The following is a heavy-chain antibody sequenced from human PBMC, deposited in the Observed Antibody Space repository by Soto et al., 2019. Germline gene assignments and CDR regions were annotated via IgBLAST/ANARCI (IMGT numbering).Heavy chain of an antibody. CDR3: ASGRYYDSSGYYPNFDY. Sequence: SVKVSCKASGGTFSSYAISWVRQAPGQGLEWMGGIIPIFGTANYAQKFQGRVTITADESTSTAYMELSSLRSEDTAVYYCASGRYYDSSGYYPNFDYWGQGTLVTVSS. CDR2: IIPIFGTA. D-gene: IGHD3-22*01. V-gene: IGHV1-69*13. CDR1: GGTFSSYA. J-gene: IGHJ4*02.